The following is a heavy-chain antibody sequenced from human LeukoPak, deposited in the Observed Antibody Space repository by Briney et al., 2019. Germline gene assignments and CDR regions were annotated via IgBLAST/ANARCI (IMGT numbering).Heavy chain of an antibody. Sequence: GGSLRLSCAASGFTVSSNYMSWVRQAPGKGLEWVSVIYSGGNTYYADAVKGRFTISRDNSKNTLYLQMNNLRAEDTAVYYCARTGYGYNYFDYWGQGTLVTVSS. CDR1: GFTVSSNY. D-gene: IGHD5-24*01. J-gene: IGHJ4*02. CDR3: ARTGYGYNYFDY. CDR2: IYSGGNT. V-gene: IGHV3-53*01.